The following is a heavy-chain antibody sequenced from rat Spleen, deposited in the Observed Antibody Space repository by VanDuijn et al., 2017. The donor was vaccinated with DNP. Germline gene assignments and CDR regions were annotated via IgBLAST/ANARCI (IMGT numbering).Heavy chain of an antibody. J-gene: IGHJ4*01. V-gene: IGHV3-1*01. CDR2: IRYSDST. CDR3: ARLRLEWEVRAMDA. D-gene: IGHD1-1*01. Sequence: QLQESGPGPVKPSQSLSLTCSVTGYSITSNYWGWIRRFPGNKMEWIGHIRYSDSTRYNPSLKSRISITRDTSKNQFFLHLNSVTTEDTATYYCARLRLEWEVRAMDAWGQGTSVTVSS. CDR1: GYSITSNY.